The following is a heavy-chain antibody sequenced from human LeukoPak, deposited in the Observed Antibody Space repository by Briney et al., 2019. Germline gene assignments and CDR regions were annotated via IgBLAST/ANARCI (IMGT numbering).Heavy chain of an antibody. CDR2: IYYSGST. D-gene: IGHD3-10*01. CDR1: GGSISSSSYY. V-gene: IGHV4-39*01. J-gene: IGHJ4*02. Sequence: PSETLSLTCTVSGGSISSSSYYWGWIRKPPGKGLEWIGSIYYSGSTYYNPSLKSRVTISVDTSKNQFSLKLSSVTAADTAVYYCARPLLWFGEFLGWGQGTLVTVSS. CDR3: ARPLLWFGEFLG.